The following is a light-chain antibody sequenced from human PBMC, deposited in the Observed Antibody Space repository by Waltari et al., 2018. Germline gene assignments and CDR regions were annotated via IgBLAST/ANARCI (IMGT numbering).Light chain of an antibody. CDR1: QSVSSS. J-gene: IGKJ2*01. Sequence: IVLAHSPATLSLSPGDRATPSCRASQSVSSSLAWYHQKPGQAPRLLIYVASNRATGIPARFSGSGSGTDFTLTISSLEPEDFAVYYCQQHSNWPRTFGQGTKLEIK. CDR3: QQHSNWPRT. V-gene: IGKV3-11*01. CDR2: VAS.